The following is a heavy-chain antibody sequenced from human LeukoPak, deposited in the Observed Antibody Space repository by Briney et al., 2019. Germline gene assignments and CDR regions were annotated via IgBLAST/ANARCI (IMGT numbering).Heavy chain of an antibody. V-gene: IGHV4-59*12. Sequence: SETLSLTCTVSGGSISGWYWSWIRQPPGKGLEWIGYIYGSGYTNYNPSLKSRVTMSIDTSKNHFSLKLSSVTAADTAVYYCARLVGPWGAFDIWGQGTMVTVSS. J-gene: IGHJ3*02. CDR3: ARLVGPWGAFDI. CDR1: GGSISGWY. CDR2: IYGSGYT. D-gene: IGHD7-27*01.